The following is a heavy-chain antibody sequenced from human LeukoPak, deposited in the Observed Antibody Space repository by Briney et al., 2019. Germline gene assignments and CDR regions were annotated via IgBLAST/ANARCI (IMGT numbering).Heavy chain of an antibody. J-gene: IGHJ4*02. V-gene: IGHV4-61*02. CDR1: AGSLSSGSFY. CDR3: ARDQSSGWTYYFDY. CDR2: IYTSGST. D-gene: IGHD6-19*01. Sequence: SQSLSPTSTLAAGSLSSGSFYWSWFREPAGKGLARMGRIYTSGSTNYNPSLQSRVTISVDPSKNQVSLKLSSVTAADTAVYYCARDQSSGWTYYFDYWGQGTLVTVSS.